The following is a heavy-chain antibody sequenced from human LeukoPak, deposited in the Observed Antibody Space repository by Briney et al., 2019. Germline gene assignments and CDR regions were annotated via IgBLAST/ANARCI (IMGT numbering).Heavy chain of an antibody. D-gene: IGHD1-26*01. Sequence: GGSLRLSCAASGFTFSNYAMSWVRQAPGKGLEWVSSITGGGGSTYYADSVKGRFTISRDNSRDTLYLQMSSLRAEDTAVYYCAKETSSGNFVTIDCWGQGALVTVSS. CDR2: ITGGGGST. V-gene: IGHV3-23*01. CDR3: AKETSSGNFVTIDC. J-gene: IGHJ4*02. CDR1: GFTFSNYA.